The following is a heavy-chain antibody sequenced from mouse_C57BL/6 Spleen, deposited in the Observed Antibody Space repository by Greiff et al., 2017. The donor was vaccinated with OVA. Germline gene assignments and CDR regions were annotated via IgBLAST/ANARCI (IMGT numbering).Heavy chain of an antibody. CDR3: AKNYDYEDYYAMDY. J-gene: IGHJ4*01. CDR1: GFSLTSYG. CDR2: IWRGGST. Sequence: VQLQQSGPGLVQPSQSLSITCTVSGFSLTSYGLHWVRQSPGKGLEWLGVIWRGGSTDYNAAFMSRLSITKDNSKSQVFFKMNSLQADDTAIYYCAKNYDYEDYYAMDYWGQGTSVTVSS. V-gene: IGHV2-5*01. D-gene: IGHD2-4*01.